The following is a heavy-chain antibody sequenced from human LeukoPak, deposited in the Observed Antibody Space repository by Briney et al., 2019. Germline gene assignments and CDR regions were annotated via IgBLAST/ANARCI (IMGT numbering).Heavy chain of an antibody. CDR1: GFTFSSYG. CDR2: IWYDGSNK. V-gene: IGHV3-33*01. CDR3: ARAFGLTDY. D-gene: IGHD3/OR15-3a*01. J-gene: IGHJ4*02. Sequence: GGSLRLSCAASGFTFSSYGMHWVRQAPGKGLEWVAVIWYDGSNKYYVDSVKGRSTISRDNSKNTLYLQMNSLRAEDTAVYYCARAFGLTDYWGQGTLVTVSS.